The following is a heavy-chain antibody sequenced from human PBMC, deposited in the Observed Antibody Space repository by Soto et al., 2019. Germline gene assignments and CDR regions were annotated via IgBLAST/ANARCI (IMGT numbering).Heavy chain of an antibody. CDR1: GYSFTSYW. J-gene: IGHJ3*02. V-gene: IGHV5-10-1*01. D-gene: IGHD3-16*01. Sequence: PGESLKISCKGSGYSFTSYWISWVRQMPGKGLEWMGRIDPSDSYTNYSPSFQGHVTISADKSISTAYLQWSSLKASDTAMYYCARHFLERLRLGELPRQDDAFDIWGQGTMVTVSS. CDR3: ARHFLERLRLGELPRQDDAFDI. CDR2: IDPSDSYT.